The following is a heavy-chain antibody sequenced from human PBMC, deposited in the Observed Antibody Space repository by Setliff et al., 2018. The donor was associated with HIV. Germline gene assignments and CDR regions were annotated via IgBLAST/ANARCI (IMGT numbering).Heavy chain of an antibody. CDR3: AKDPLYGDYIFDY. CDR1: GFTFSSYA. D-gene: IGHD4-17*01. J-gene: IGHJ4*02. V-gene: IGHV3-23*01. CDR2: ISGSGGST. Sequence: GGSLRLSCAASGFTFSSYAMSWVRQAPGKGLEWVSAISGSGGSTYYADSVKGRFTISRDNSENTLYLQMNSLRAEDTAVYYCAKDPLYGDYIFDYWGQGTLVTVSS.